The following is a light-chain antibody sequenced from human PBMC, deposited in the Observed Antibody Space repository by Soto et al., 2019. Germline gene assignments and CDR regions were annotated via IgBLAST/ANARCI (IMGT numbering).Light chain of an antibody. CDR1: SSDVGAYNF. CDR3: SSYTSRSTHV. CDR2: DVS. J-gene: IGLJ1*01. V-gene: IGLV2-14*03. Sequence: QSALTQPASVSGSPGQSITISCTGTSSDVGAYNFVSWYQQHPGKVPKLMIFDVSSRPSGVSDRFSGSKSGNTASLTISGLQAEDERDYYCSSYTSRSTHVFGSRTKLTVL.